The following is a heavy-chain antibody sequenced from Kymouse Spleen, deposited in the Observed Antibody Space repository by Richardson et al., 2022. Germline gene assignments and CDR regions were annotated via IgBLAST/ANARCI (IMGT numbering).Heavy chain of an antibody. CDR1: GGSISSSNW. Sequence: QVQLQESGPGLVKPSGTLSLTCAVSGGSISSSNWWSWVRQPPGKGLEWIGEIYHSGSTNYNPSLKSRVTISVDKSKNQFSLKLSSVTAADTAVYYCAREEGLELRNYYYGMDVWGQGTTVTVSS. CDR2: IYHSGST. V-gene: IGHV4-4*02. D-gene: IGHD1-7*01. CDR3: AREEGLELRNYYYGMDV. J-gene: IGHJ6*02.